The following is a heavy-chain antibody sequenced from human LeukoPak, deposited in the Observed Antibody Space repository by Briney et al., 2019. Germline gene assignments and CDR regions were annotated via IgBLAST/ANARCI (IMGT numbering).Heavy chain of an antibody. V-gene: IGHV4-61*01. Sequence: KASETLSFTFTVLGGSLSSTTYFWSWIRQPPGKGLEWIGYIYYSGRTSSDPSVKSRVTMSVDTSKNQFSLRLSSVTAADTAVYYCARGRVLRSYLTWRGDFFDYWGQGTLVTVSS. CDR2: IYYSGRT. D-gene: IGHD3-3*01. CDR3: ARGRVLRSYLTWRGDFFDY. CDR1: GGSLSSTTYF. J-gene: IGHJ4*02.